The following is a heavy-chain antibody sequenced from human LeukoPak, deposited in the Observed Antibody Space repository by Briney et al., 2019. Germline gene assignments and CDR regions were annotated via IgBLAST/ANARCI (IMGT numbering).Heavy chain of an antibody. CDR2: IIPIFGTA. J-gene: IGHJ3*02. Sequence: ASVKVSCKASGGTFSSYAISWVRQAPGQGLEWMGGIIPIFGTANYAQKFQGRVTITTDESTSTAYMELSSLRSEDTAVYYCASDSSSWLDAFDIWGQGTMVTVSS. D-gene: IGHD6-13*01. CDR3: ASDSSSWLDAFDI. CDR1: GGTFSSYA. V-gene: IGHV1-69*05.